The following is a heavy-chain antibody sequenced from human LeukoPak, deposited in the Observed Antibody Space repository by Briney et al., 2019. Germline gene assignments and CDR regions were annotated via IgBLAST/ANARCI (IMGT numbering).Heavy chain of an antibody. Sequence: PSETLSLTCTVSGGSISSGGYYWSWIRQPPGKGLEWIGYIYHSGSTYYNPSLKSRVTISVDRSKNQFSLKLSSVTAADTAVYYCARDSYDSSGYYGGVYWGQGTLVTVSS. CDR1: GGSISSGGYY. V-gene: IGHV4-30-2*01. J-gene: IGHJ4*02. D-gene: IGHD3-22*01. CDR2: IYHSGST. CDR3: ARDSYDSSGYYGGVY.